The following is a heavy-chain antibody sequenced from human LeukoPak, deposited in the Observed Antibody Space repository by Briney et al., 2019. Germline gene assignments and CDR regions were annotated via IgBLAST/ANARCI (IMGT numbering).Heavy chain of an antibody. Sequence: SQTLSLTCTVSGGSISSGSYYWSWIRQPAGKGLEWIGRIYTSGSTNYNPSLKSRVTISVDTSKNQFSPKLSSVTAADTAVYYCARLRGYGGWYFDLWGRGTLVTVSS. CDR3: ARLRGYGGWYFDL. CDR1: GGSISSGSYY. V-gene: IGHV4-61*02. CDR2: IYTSGST. D-gene: IGHD3-16*01. J-gene: IGHJ2*01.